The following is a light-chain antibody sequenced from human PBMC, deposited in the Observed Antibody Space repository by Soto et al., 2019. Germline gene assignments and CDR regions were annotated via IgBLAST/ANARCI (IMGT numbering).Light chain of an antibody. CDR2: GAS. J-gene: IGKJ2*01. CDR1: QSVSIN. V-gene: IGKV3-15*01. Sequence: EIVMTQSPATLSVSPGERATLSCRASQSVSINLAWYQQKPGQSPRLLIYGASTRGTGIPARFSGSGSGTEFTLTISSLQSEDFATYYCHQYNNWPRTFGQGTKLEIK. CDR3: HQYNNWPRT.